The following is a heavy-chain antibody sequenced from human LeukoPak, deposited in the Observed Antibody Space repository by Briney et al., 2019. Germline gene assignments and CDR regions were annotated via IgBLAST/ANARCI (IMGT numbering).Heavy chain of an antibody. V-gene: IGHV3-30-3*01. D-gene: IGHD3-9*01. Sequence: GGSLRLSCAASGFIFSDHYMHWVRQAPGKGLEWVAVISYDGSNKYYADSVKGRLTISRDNSKNTLYLQMNSLRPEDTAVYYCARTYTILTAYFEYWGRGTLVTVSS. CDR2: ISYDGSNK. CDR1: GFIFSDHY. CDR3: ARTYTILTAYFEY. J-gene: IGHJ4*02.